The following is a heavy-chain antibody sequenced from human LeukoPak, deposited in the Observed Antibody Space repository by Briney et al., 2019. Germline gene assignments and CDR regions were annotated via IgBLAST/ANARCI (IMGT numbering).Heavy chain of an antibody. CDR1: GYTFTGYY. D-gene: IGHD2-8*01. CDR3: AREQATVLGVCFDP. J-gene: IGHJ5*02. Sequence: ASVKVSCKASGYTFTGYYMHWVRQAPGQGLEWMGRINPNSGGTNYAQKFQGRVTMTRDTSISTAYTELSRLRSDDTAVYYCAREQATVLGVCFDPWGQGTLVTVSS. V-gene: IGHV1-2*06. CDR2: INPNSGGT.